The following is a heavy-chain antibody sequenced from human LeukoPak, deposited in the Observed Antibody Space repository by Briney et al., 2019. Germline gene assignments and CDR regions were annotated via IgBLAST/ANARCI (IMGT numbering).Heavy chain of an antibody. CDR1: GFTFSYAW. Sequence: GGSLRLSCVASGFTFSYAWMNWVRQAPGKGLEWVANIKQDGSEKYYVDSVKGRFTISRDNAKNSLYLQMNSLRAEDTAVYYCARSGSHHAFDIWGQGTMVTVSS. V-gene: IGHV3-7*01. D-gene: IGHD3-10*01. CDR2: IKQDGSEK. CDR3: ARSGSHHAFDI. J-gene: IGHJ3*02.